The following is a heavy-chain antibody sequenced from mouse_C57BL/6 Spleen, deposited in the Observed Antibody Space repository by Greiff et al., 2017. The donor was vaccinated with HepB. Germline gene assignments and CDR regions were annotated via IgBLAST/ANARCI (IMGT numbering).Heavy chain of an antibody. D-gene: IGHD3-3*01. J-gene: IGHJ4*01. Sequence: EVNVVESGGGLVKPGGSLKLSCAASGFTFSDYGMHWVRQAPEKGLEWVAYISSGSSTIYYADTGKGRFTISRDNAKNTLFLQMTSLRSEDTAMYYCARPGLGRGDAMDYWGQGTSVTVSS. CDR1: GFTFSDYG. CDR2: ISSGSSTI. CDR3: ARPGLGRGDAMDY. V-gene: IGHV5-17*01.